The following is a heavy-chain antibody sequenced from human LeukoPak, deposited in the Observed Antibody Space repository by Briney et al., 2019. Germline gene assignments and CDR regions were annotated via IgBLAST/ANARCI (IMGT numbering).Heavy chain of an antibody. Sequence: SETLSLTGAVYGGSFSGYYWSWIRQPPGKGLEWIGEINHSGSTNYNPSLKSRVTISVDTSKNQFSLKLSSVTAADTAVYYCARGDRSGRYGVGYWGQGTLVTVSS. J-gene: IGHJ4*02. CDR1: GGSFSGYY. D-gene: IGHD6-19*01. CDR3: ARGDRSGRYGVGY. V-gene: IGHV4-34*01. CDR2: INHSGST.